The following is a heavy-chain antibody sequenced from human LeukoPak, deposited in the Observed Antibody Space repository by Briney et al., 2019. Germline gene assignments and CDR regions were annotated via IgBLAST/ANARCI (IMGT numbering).Heavy chain of an antibody. D-gene: IGHD2-2*01. Sequence: SETLSLTCTVSGGSISSSSHYWGWIRQPPGKGPEWIGSLYYSGSTYYNPSLKSRVTISVDTSKNQFSLKLSSVTDTDTAVYYCAAHDGTTTSCLYFYGMDVWGQGTTVTVSS. CDR1: GGSISSSSHY. J-gene: IGHJ6*02. CDR3: AAHDGTTTSCLYFYGMDV. CDR2: LYYSGST. V-gene: IGHV4-39*01.